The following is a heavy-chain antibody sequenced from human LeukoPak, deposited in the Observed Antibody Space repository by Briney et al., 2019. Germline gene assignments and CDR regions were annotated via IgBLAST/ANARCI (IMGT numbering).Heavy chain of an antibody. V-gene: IGHV4-34*01. Sequence: RSETLSLTCAVSGGSFSGYYWSWIRQPPGPGLEWIGEINVSGSTNYTPSLKSQVTISGDHSKNQFSLKLSSVTAADTAVYYCARRLPGVAYSSGWIRPYYYYYYGMDVWGQATTVTVCS. CDR2: INVSGST. CDR1: GGSFSGYY. D-gene: IGHD6-19*01. J-gene: IGHJ6*02. CDR3: ARRLPGVAYSSGWIRPYYYYYYGMDV.